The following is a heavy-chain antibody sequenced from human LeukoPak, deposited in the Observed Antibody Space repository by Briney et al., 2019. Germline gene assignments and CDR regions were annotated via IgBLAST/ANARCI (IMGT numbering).Heavy chain of an antibody. CDR1: GFIFSNYA. J-gene: IGHJ4*02. Sequence: PGGSLRLSCAASGFIFSNYAMSWVRQAPGKGLEWVSAISGSGGSTYYADSVKGRFTISRDNSKNTLYLQMNSLRAEDTAVYYCAPSDYYDSSGYFDYWGQGTLVTVSS. CDR2: ISGSGGST. D-gene: IGHD3-22*01. CDR3: APSDYYDSSGYFDY. V-gene: IGHV3-23*01.